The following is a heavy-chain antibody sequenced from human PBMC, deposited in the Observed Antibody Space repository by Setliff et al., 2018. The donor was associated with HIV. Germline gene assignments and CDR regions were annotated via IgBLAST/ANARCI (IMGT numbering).Heavy chain of an antibody. Sequence: GASVKVSCKASGYTFTIYGITWVRQAPGQGLEWMGWISGYNGKTNYAQKYQDRVTMTTNISTSMAYMEVRGLTSDDTAVYYCARRVIAVPGTDDAFDIWGHGTMVT. V-gene: IGHV1-18*01. CDR3: ARRVIAVPGTDDAFDI. D-gene: IGHD6-19*01. CDR1: GYTFTIYG. CDR2: ISGYNGKT. J-gene: IGHJ3*02.